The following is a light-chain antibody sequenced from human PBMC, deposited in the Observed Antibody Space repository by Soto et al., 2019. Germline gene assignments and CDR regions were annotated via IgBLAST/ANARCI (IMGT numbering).Light chain of an antibody. CDR2: DAS. J-gene: IGKJ3*01. V-gene: IGKV1-33*01. Sequence: DIQMTQSPSSLSASVGDRVTITCQASQDISNYLNWYQQKPGKAPKLLIYDASNLETGVPSRFSGSGSGTDFTFNISSLQPEDIATYYFQQYDNLPFTFGPGTKVDIK. CDR3: QQYDNLPFT. CDR1: QDISNY.